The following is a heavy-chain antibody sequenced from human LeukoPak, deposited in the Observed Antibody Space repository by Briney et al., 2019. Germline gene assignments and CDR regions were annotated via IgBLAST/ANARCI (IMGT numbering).Heavy chain of an antibody. CDR3: ARVTPSYCSSTSCLPAYFQH. CDR1: GGSISSGDYY. J-gene: IGHJ1*01. Sequence: PSQTLSLTCTVSGGSISSGDYYWSWIRRPPGKGLEWIGYIYYSGSTYYNPSLKSRVTISVDTSKNQFSLKLSSVTAADTAVYYCARVTPSYCSSTSCLPAYFQHWGQGTLVTVSS. CDR2: IYYSGST. V-gene: IGHV4-30-4*01. D-gene: IGHD2-2*01.